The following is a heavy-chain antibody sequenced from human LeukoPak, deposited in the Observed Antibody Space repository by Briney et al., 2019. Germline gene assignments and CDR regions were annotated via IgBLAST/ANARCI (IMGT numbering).Heavy chain of an antibody. CDR1: GYTFTDYY. Sequence: ASVKVSCKASGYTFTDYYMHWVRQAPGQGLEWMGIINPSGGSTSYAQKFQGRVTMTRDTSTSTAYMELRSLRSDDTAVYYCARDPAPIVVVPWGAFDIWGQGTMVTVSS. CDR3: ARDPAPIVVVPWGAFDI. CDR2: INPSGGST. J-gene: IGHJ3*02. D-gene: IGHD2-2*01. V-gene: IGHV1-46*01.